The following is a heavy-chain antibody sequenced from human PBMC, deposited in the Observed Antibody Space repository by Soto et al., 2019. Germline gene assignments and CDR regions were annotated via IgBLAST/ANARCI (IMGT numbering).Heavy chain of an antibody. CDR2: INAGNGNT. Sequence: ASVKVSCKASGYTFTSYAMHWVRQAPGQRLEWMGWINAGNGNTKYSQKFQGRVTITRDTSASTAYMELSSLRSEDTAVYYCVSPKFGSSGYYERYFQHWGQGTLVT. CDR3: VSPKFGSSGYYERYFQH. V-gene: IGHV1-3*01. J-gene: IGHJ1*01. D-gene: IGHD3-22*01. CDR1: GYTFTSYA.